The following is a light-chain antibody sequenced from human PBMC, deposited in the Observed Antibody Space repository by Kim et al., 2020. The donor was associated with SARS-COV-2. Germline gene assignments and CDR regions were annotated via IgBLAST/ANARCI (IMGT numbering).Light chain of an antibody. CDR3: SSYAGSNNVV. V-gene: IGLV2-8*01. J-gene: IGLJ3*02. Sequence: QSALTQPPSASGSPGQSVTISCTGTSSDVGAYNYVSWYQQYPGKAPKLMISEVNKRPSGVPDRFSGSNSGNTASLTVSGLQAEDEADYYCSSYAGSNNVVFGGGTKLTVL. CDR1: SSDVGAYNY. CDR2: EVN.